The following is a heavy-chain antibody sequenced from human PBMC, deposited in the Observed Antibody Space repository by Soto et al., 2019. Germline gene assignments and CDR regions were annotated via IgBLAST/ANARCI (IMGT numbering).Heavy chain of an antibody. V-gene: IGHV3-53*01. CDR1: GFTVSSNY. CDR2: IYSGGNT. CDR3: AGSSSAGWFDP. J-gene: IGHJ5*02. D-gene: IGHD6-6*01. Sequence: GGSLRLSCAASGFTVSSNYMSWVRQAPGKGLEWVSVIYSGGNTYYADSVKGRFTISRDNSKNTLYLQMNSLRAEDTAVYYCAGSSSAGWFDPWGQGTLVTVSS.